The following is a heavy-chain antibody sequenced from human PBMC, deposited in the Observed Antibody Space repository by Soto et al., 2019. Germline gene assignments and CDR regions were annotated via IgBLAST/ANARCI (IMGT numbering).Heavy chain of an antibody. CDR1: GYSFTSYW. CDR3: ARSGSSWYNWFGP. CDR2: IYPGDSDT. V-gene: IGHV5-51*01. Sequence: GESLKISCKGSGYSFTSYWIAWVRQMPGKGLEWMGVIYPGDSDTRYSPSFQGQVTFSADKSTSTAYLQWSSLKASDTAMYYCARSGSSWYNWFGPWGQGTLVTVSS. D-gene: IGHD6-13*01. J-gene: IGHJ5*02.